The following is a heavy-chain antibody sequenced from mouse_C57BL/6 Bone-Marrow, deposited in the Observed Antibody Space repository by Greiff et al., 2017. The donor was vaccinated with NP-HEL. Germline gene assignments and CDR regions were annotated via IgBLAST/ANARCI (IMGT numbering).Heavy chain of an antibody. Sequence: EVQLVESGGDLVKPGGSLKLSCAASGFTFSSYGMSWVRQTPDKRLEWVATISSGGSYTYYPDSVKGRFTISRDNAKNTLYLQMSSLKSEDTAMYYCARPTRFTDAMDYWGQGTSVTVSS. CDR1: GFTFSSYG. D-gene: IGHD1-1*01. CDR2: ISSGGSYT. J-gene: IGHJ4*01. CDR3: ARPTRFTDAMDY. V-gene: IGHV5-6*01.